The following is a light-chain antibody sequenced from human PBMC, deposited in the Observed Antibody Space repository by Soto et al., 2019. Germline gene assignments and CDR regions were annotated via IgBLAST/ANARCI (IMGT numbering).Light chain of an antibody. J-gene: IGKJ1*01. CDR3: QEYNTWPWT. Sequence: ETLMTHSPATPSASPGESRTISCRASQSANNNLARYQPKPGQAPRVLIYGASTRATGIPARFTGSGSGTAFILTITSLQAEDSAGYYCQEYNTWPWTVGHGTKVDIK. CDR2: GAS. CDR1: QSANNN. V-gene: IGKV3-15*01.